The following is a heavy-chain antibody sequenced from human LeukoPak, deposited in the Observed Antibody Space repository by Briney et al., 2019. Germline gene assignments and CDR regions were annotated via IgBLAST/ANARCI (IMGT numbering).Heavy chain of an antibody. J-gene: IGHJ3*02. CDR1: GYSISSGYY. V-gene: IGHV4-38-2*02. CDR3: ARDYLWDIVVVPAAMGAFDI. CDR2: FYHSGST. D-gene: IGHD2-2*01. Sequence: SETLSLTCTVSGYSISSGYYWGWIRQPPGKGLEWIGSFYHSGSTYYNPSLKSRVTLSVDTSQNQFSLKLSSVTAADTAVYYCARDYLWDIVVVPAAMGAFDIWGQGTMVTVSS.